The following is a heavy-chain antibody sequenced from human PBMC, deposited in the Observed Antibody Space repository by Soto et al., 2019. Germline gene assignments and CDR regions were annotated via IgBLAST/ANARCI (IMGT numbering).Heavy chain of an antibody. CDR3: AKSGSSSWSYYYYYGMDV. V-gene: IGHV3-23*01. CDR1: GFTFSSYA. D-gene: IGHD6-13*01. J-gene: IGHJ6*02. Sequence: GGSLRLSCGASGFTFSSYAMSWVRQAPGKGLEWVSAISGSGGSTYYADSVKGRFTISRDNSKNTLYLQMNSLRAEDTAVYYCAKSGSSSWSYYYYYGMDVWGQGTTVTVSS. CDR2: ISGSGGST.